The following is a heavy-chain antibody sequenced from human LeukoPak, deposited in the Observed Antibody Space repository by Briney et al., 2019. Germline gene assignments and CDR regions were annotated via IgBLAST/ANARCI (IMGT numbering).Heavy chain of an antibody. D-gene: IGHD3-3*01. V-gene: IGHV1-69*02. CDR1: GGTFSSYT. CDR2: IIPILGIA. J-gene: IGHJ3*02. CDR3: ASPYDFWSGRDALDI. Sequence: GASVKVSCKASGGTFSSYTISWVRQAPGQGLEWMGRIIPILGIANYAQKFQGRVTITADKSTSTAYMELSSLRSEDTAVYYCASPYDFWSGRDALDIWGQGTMVTVSS.